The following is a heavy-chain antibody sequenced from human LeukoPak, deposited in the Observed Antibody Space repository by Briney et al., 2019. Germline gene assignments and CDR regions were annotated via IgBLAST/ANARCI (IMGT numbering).Heavy chain of an antibody. CDR2: ISGSGGSI. Sequence: GGSLRLSCAASGFTFSSYAMSWVRQAPGKGLEWVSTISGSGGSIYYADSVKGRFTISRDNSKNTLYLQMNSLRAEDTAVYYCAKSILMTTVTTYYFDYWGRGTLVTVSS. CDR1: GFTFSSYA. D-gene: IGHD4-17*01. CDR3: AKSILMTTVTTYYFDY. J-gene: IGHJ4*02. V-gene: IGHV3-23*01.